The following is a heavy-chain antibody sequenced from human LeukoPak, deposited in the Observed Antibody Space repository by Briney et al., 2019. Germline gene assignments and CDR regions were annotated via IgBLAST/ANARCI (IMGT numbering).Heavy chain of an antibody. V-gene: IGHV3-53*01. Sequence: GGSLRLSCAASGFTVSNNYMSWVRQAPGKGLEWVSVIYDSGTTFYADSVKGRFTIPRDNSKNTLCLQMNSLRAEDTAVYYCARDWGKTVGFEYWGQGTLVTVSS. CDR1: GFTVSNNY. CDR3: ARDWGKTVGFEY. D-gene: IGHD3-16*01. J-gene: IGHJ4*02. CDR2: IYDSGTT.